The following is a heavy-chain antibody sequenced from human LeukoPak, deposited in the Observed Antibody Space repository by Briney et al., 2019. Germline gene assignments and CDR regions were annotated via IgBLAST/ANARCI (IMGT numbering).Heavy chain of an antibody. V-gene: IGHV3-23*01. CDR2: ISGSGGST. J-gene: IGHJ4*02. Sequence: GGSLRLSCAASGFTFSSYAMSWVRPAPGKGLECVSAISGSGGSTYYADSVKGRFTISRDNSKNTLYLQMNSLRAEDTAVYYCAKDRFQKGLVRYYFDYWGQGTLVTVSS. D-gene: IGHD6-13*01. CDR1: GFTFSSYA. CDR3: AKDRFQKGLVRYYFDY.